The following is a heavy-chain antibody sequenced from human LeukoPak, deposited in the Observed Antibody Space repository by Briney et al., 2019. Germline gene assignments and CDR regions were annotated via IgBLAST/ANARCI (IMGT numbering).Heavy chain of an antibody. V-gene: IGHV4-31*03. CDR3: ARTTDYGDYAQIDY. CDR1: GGSISSGGYY. D-gene: IGHD4-17*01. CDR2: IYYIGNT. Sequence: TSETLSLTCTVSGGSISSGGYYWTWIRRHPGKGLEWIGYIYYIGNTYYNPSLKSRVTISVDTSKNQFSLKLSSVAAADTAVYYCARTTDYGDYAQIDYWGQGTLVTVSS. J-gene: IGHJ4*02.